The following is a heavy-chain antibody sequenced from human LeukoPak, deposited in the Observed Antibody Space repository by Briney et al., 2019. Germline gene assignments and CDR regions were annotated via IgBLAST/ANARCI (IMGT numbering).Heavy chain of an antibody. CDR3: ARGGYGDYGRFDY. Sequence: GGSLRLSCAASGFTLSSYSMNWVRQAPGKGLEWVSYISSSSSTIYYADSVKGRFTISRDNAKNSLYLQMNSLRAEDTAVYYCARGGYGDYGRFDYWGQGTLVTVSS. J-gene: IGHJ4*02. CDR2: ISSSSSTI. V-gene: IGHV3-48*01. CDR1: GFTLSSYS. D-gene: IGHD4-17*01.